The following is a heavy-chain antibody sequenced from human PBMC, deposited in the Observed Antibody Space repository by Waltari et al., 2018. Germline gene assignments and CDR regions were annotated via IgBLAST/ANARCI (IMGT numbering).Heavy chain of an antibody. D-gene: IGHD1-1*01. CDR1: GGSISSYY. J-gene: IGHJ4*02. V-gene: IGHV4-59*01. CDR2: IYYSGST. Sequence: QVQLQESGPGLVKPSETLSLTCTVSGGSISSYYWSWIRQPPGKGLEWIGYIYYSGSTNYNPSLKSRVTISVDTSKNQFSLKLSSVTAADTAVYYCARSKTETELDYWGQGTLVTVSS. CDR3: ARSKTETELDY.